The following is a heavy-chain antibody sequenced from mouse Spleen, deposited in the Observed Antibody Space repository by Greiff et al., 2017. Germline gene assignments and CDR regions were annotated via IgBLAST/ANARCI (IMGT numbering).Heavy chain of an antibody. Sequence: EVQLQQSGPELVKPGASVQISCKASGYSFTGYYMNWVKQSPEKSLEWIGEINPSTGGTTYNQKFKAKATLTVDKSSSTAYMQLKSLTSEDSAVYYCAKFYGYDGGYYFDYWGQGTTLTVSS. CDR3: AKFYGYDGGYYFDY. CDR1: GYSFTGYY. J-gene: IGHJ2*01. D-gene: IGHD2-2*01. V-gene: IGHV1-42*01. CDR2: INPSTGGT.